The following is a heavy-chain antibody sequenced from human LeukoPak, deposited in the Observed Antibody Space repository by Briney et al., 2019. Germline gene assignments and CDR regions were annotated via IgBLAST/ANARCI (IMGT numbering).Heavy chain of an antibody. V-gene: IGHV3-23*01. CDR3: AKIRLYYDSSGYLEYIDY. CDR1: GFTFSSYA. Sequence: PGRSLRLSCAASGFTFSSYAMSWVRQAPGKGLEWVSGISGSGGSTYYADAVKGRFTISRDNSKNTLNLQMNSLRAEDTALYHCAKIRLYYDSSGYLEYIDYWGQGTLVTVSS. J-gene: IGHJ4*02. CDR2: ISGSGGST. D-gene: IGHD3-22*01.